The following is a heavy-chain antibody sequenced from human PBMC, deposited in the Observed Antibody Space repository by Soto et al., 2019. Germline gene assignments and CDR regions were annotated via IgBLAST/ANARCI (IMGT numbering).Heavy chain of an antibody. V-gene: IGHV3-64D*06. CDR2: ISTNGGST. CDR3: VKGEYYYDSSGYYPFDY. Sequence: PGGSLRLSCSASGFTFSIYAMHWVRQAPGKGLEYVSSISTNGGSTDYADTVKGRFTISRDNSKNTVYLQMSSLRVEDTDVYFCVKGEYYYDSSGYYPFDYWGQRNLVTVSS. D-gene: IGHD3-22*01. CDR1: GFTFSIYA. J-gene: IGHJ4*02.